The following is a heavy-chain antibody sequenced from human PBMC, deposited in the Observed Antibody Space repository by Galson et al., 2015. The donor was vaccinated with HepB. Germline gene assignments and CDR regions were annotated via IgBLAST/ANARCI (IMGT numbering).Heavy chain of an antibody. CDR3: ARVIGGAILGGLDY. CDR1: GFTFDDYG. V-gene: IGHV3-20*04. CDR2: INWNGGST. Sequence: SLRLSCAASGFTFDDYGMSWVRQAPGKGLEWVSGINWNGGSTGYADSVKGRFTISRDNAKNSLYLQMNSLRAEDTALYYCARVIGGAILGGLDYWGQGTLVTVSS. D-gene: IGHD3-10*01. J-gene: IGHJ4*02.